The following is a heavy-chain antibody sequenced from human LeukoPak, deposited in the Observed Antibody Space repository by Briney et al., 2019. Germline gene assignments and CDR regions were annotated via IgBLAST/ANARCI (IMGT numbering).Heavy chain of an antibody. D-gene: IGHD2-15*01. V-gene: IGHV4-31*03. J-gene: IGHJ4*02. CDR3: SSQRGVRYCNGGNCYSGALDY. CDR2: TFYGGST. Sequence: SETLSLTCSVSGGSISSGDYYWSWIRHHPGKGLEWIRYTFYGGSTYYNPSLKSRVSISIDTSQNQISLKLSSVTAADTAVYYCSSQRGVRYCNGGNCYSGALDYWGQGTLVTVSS. CDR1: GGSISSGDYY.